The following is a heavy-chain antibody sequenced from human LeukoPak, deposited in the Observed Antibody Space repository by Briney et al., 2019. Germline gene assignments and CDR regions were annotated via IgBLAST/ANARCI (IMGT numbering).Heavy chain of an antibody. D-gene: IGHD5-18*01. V-gene: IGHV3-30*18. Sequence: GGSLRLSCAASGFTFSSYGMHWVRQAPGKGLEWVAVISYDGSNKYYADSVKGRFTISRDNSKNTLYLQMNSLRAEDTAEYYCAKDRRGYSYDHFDYWGQGTLVTVSS. CDR1: GFTFSSYG. CDR3: AKDRRGYSYDHFDY. J-gene: IGHJ4*02. CDR2: ISYDGSNK.